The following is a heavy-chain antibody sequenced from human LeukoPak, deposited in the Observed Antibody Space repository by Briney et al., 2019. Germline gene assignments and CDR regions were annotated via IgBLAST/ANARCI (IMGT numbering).Heavy chain of an antibody. CDR1: GFIFSNSE. D-gene: IGHD5/OR15-5a*01. CDR2: IRSSGTAI. CDR3: ARAVSGYYGMDV. V-gene: IGHV3-48*03. Sequence: GSLRLSCAASGFIFSNSEMNWVRQAPGKGLEWLSYIRSSGTAIFYADSVRGRFTVSRDNAKNSLYLQMNSLRAEDTAVYYCARAVSGYYGMDVWGQGTTVIVSS. J-gene: IGHJ6*02.